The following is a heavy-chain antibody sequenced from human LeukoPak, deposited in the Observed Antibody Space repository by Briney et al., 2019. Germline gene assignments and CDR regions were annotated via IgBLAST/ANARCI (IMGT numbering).Heavy chain of an antibody. CDR1: GFTFSSYS. V-gene: IGHV3-21*01. J-gene: IGHJ4*02. CDR2: ISSSSSYI. D-gene: IGHD3-10*01. CDR3: ARSSSGLPVN. Sequence: PGGSLRLSCAASGFTFSSYSMNWVRQAPGKGLEWVSSISSSSSYIYYADSVKGGFTISRDNAKNSLYLEMNSLRAEDTAVYYCARSSSGLPVNWGQGTLVTVSS.